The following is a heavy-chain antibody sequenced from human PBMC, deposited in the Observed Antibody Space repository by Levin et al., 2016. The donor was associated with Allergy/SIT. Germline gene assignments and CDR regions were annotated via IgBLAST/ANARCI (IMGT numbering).Heavy chain of an antibody. D-gene: IGHD1-26*01. V-gene: IGHV3-7*01. CDR2: ISPDASQK. CDR3: TRDLNWDAY. J-gene: IGHJ4*02. Sequence: GGSLRLSCSASGFTFSTYWMTWVRQAPGKGLECVANISPDASQKYYVDSVKGRFTISRDNAKSSLYLQMDSLRPEDTALYYCTRDLNWDAYWGQGTLVTVSS. CDR1: GFTFSTYW.